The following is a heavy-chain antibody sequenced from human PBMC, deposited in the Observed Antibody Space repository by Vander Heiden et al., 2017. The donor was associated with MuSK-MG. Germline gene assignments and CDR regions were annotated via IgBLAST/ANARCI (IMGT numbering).Heavy chain of an antibody. Sequence: QVQLVQSGAEVKKPGASVKVSCKVSGYTLTELSMHWVRQAPGKGLERMGGFDPEDGETIYAQKFQGRVTMTEDTSTDTAYMELSSLRSEDTAVYYCATDLRGSSSSPYYFDYWGQGTLVTVSS. CDR3: ATDLRGSSSSPYYFDY. V-gene: IGHV1-24*01. D-gene: IGHD6-13*01. J-gene: IGHJ4*02. CDR1: GYTLTELS. CDR2: FDPEDGET.